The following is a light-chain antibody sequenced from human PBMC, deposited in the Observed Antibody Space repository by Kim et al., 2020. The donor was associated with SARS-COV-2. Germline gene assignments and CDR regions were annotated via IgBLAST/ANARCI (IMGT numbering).Light chain of an antibody. CDR2: DAF. CDR1: QSISSY. V-gene: IGKV3-11*01. J-gene: IGKJ4*01. CDR3: QHRSNWPLT. Sequence: EIVSTQSPATLSLSPGERATLSCRASQSISSYLAWYQQKPGQAPRLLIYDAFKRATGIPARFSGSGSGTDFTLTISSLEPEDFAVYYCQHRSNWPLTFGGGTKVDIK.